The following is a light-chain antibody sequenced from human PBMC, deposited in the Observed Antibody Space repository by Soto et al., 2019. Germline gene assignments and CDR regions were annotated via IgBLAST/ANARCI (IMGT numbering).Light chain of an antibody. CDR1: SSNIGAGYD. V-gene: IGLV1-40*01. CDR2: GNS. Sequence: QSVLTQPPSVSGAPGQRVTISCTGSSSNIGAGYDVHWYQKLPGTAPKLLIYGNSNRPSGVPDRFSGSKSGTSASLAITGLQAEDEADYYCQSHDSSLTAQVFGGGTKLTVL. CDR3: QSHDSSLTAQV. J-gene: IGLJ3*02.